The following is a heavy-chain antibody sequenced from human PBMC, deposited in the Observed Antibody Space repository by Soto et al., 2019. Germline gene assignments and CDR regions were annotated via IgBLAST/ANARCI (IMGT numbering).Heavy chain of an antibody. CDR1: GGTFSSYA. V-gene: IGHV1-69*12. D-gene: IGHD3-10*01. CDR3: ARDRGYYGSGSVYPWAT. CDR2: IIPIFGTA. J-gene: IGHJ5*02. Sequence: QVQLVQSGAEVKKPGSSVKVSCKASGGTFSSYAISWVRQAPGQGLEWMGGIIPIFGTANYAQKFQGRVTITAGGCTSTAYMELSSLRYEDTAVYYCARDRGYYGSGSVYPWATWGQGTLVTVSS.